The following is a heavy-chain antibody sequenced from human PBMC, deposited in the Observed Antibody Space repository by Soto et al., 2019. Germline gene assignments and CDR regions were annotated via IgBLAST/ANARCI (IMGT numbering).Heavy chain of an antibody. CDR1: GDSITSGPYY. V-gene: IGHV4-31*03. D-gene: IGHD2-15*01. Sequence: QVQLQESGPGLVKPSQTLSVTCTVSGDSITSGPYYWSWVRQLPGRGLEWIGYIYFRGNSYYNPSHKSRITISLDRSKIQFSLELNSVTAADTAVYYCARSGGSNSWYGVFDFWGQGTLVNVSS. CDR2: IYFRGNS. J-gene: IGHJ4*02. CDR3: ARSGGSNSWYGVFDF.